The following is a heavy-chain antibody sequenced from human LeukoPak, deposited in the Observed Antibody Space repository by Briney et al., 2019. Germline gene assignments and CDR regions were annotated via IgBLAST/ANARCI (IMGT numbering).Heavy chain of an antibody. CDR2: ISFDGSNK. J-gene: IGHJ5*02. CDR1: GFSFSSYT. D-gene: IGHD3-16*01. Sequence: GRSLRLSCAASGFSFSSYTIHWVRQPPGKGLEWVAVISFDGSNKYYADSVKGRFTISRDNSKNTLYLQMNSLRAEDTAVYYCAREELGSSLGFDPWGQGTLVTVSS. V-gene: IGHV3-30-3*01. CDR3: AREELGSSLGFDP.